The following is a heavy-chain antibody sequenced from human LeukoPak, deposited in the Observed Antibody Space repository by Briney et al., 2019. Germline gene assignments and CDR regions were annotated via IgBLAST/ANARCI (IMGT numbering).Heavy chain of an antibody. CDR3: ARGRGDWVTTVTTGDY. CDR2: IGASGGST. J-gene: IGHJ4*02. CDR1: GFTFRSYA. Sequence: PGGSLRLSCAASGFTFRSYAMNWVRQAPGKGLEWVSAIGASGGSTYYTDSVKGRFTFSRDNSHNTLYLQMNSLRAEDTAVYYCARGRGDWVTTVTTGDYWGQGTLVTVSS. D-gene: IGHD4-11*01. V-gene: IGHV3-23*01.